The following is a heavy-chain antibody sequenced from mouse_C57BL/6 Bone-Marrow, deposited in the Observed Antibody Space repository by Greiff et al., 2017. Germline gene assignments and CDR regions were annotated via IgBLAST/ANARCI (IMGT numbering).Heavy chain of an antibody. CDR3: ARGYHPPDY. CDR2: MVPSVSST. CDR1: GYTFTSSW. J-gene: IGHJ2*01. V-gene: IGHV1-50*01. Sequence: QVQLQQPGAELVKPGASVKLSCKASGYTFTSSWMQWVKQRPGQGLEWIGEMVPSVSSTNSNQKFKGKATLTVDTSASTAYMQLSSLTSEDSAVYYCARGYHPPDYWGQGTTLTVSS. D-gene: IGHD2-14*01.